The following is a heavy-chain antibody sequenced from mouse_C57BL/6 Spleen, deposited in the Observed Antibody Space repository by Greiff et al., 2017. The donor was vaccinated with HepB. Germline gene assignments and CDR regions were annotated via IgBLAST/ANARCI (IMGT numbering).Heavy chain of an antibody. CDR3: AKSVITTVVAPMDY. CDR1: GYSITSGYY. J-gene: IGHJ4*01. CDR2: ISYDGSN. V-gene: IGHV3-6*01. D-gene: IGHD1-1*01. Sequence: EVQLQESGPGLVKPSQSLSLTCSVTGYSITSGYYWNWIRQFPGNKLEWMGYISYDGSNNYNPSLKNRISITRDTSKNQFFLKLNSVTTEDTATYYCAKSVITTVVAPMDYWGQGTSVTVSS.